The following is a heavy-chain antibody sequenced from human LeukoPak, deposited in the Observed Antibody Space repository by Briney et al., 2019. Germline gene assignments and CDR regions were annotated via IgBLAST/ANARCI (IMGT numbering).Heavy chain of an antibody. V-gene: IGHV3-64*01. CDR2: IARNGGST. D-gene: IGHD6-13*01. Sequence: GGSLRLSCAASGFNFINSAMHWVRQAPGKGLEYVSGIARNGGSTYYTNSVKGRFTISRDDSKNTLYLQMGSLRPEDMTVYYCARGGVWQQLAVDYWGQGTLVTVSS. CDR3: ARGGVWQQLAVDY. CDR1: GFNFINSA. J-gene: IGHJ4*02.